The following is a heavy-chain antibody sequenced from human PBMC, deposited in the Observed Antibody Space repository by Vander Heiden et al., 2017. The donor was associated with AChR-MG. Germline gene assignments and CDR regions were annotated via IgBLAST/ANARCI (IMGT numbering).Heavy chain of an antibody. D-gene: IGHD3-3*01. CDR2: INHSGST. CDR3: ARAGLRFYQRKAVRWFDP. V-gene: IGHV4-34*01. Sequence: QVQLQQWGAGLLKPSETLSLTCAVYGGSFSGYYWSWIRQPPGKGLEWIGEINHSGSTNYNPSLKSRVTISVDTSKNQFSLKLSSVTAADTAVYYCARAGLRFYQRKAVRWFDPWGQGTLVTVSS. CDR1: GGSFSGYY. J-gene: IGHJ5*02.